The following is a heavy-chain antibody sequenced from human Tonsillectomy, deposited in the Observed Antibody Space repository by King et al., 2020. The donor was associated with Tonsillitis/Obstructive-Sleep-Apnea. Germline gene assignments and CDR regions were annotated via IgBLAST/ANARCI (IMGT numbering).Heavy chain of an antibody. J-gene: IGHJ6*03. CDR3: ARAPSASFYMDV. CDR1: GFTVSSNS. D-gene: IGHD1-26*01. Sequence: VQLVESGGGLVQPGGSLRLSCAASGFTVSSNSMDWVRQAPGKGLEWVSLIYSGGSTFYADSVKGRFHISRDNSKNTLYLQMNSLRAEDTAVYFCARAPSASFYMDVWGKGTTVTVSS. CDR2: IYSGGST. V-gene: IGHV3-66*01.